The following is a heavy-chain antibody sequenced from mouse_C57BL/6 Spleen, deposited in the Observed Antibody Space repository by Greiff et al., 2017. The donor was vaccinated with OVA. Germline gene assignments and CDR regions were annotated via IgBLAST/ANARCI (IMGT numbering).Heavy chain of an antibody. CDR3: TTYGNCAY. D-gene: IGHD2-1*01. V-gene: IGHV14-4*01. CDR2: IDPENGDT. J-gene: IGHJ3*01. Sequence: EVQLKESGAELVRPGASVKLSCTASGFNIKDDYMHWVKQRPEQGLEWIGWIDPENGDTEYASKFQGKATITADTSSNTAYLQLSSLTSEDTAVYYCTTYGNCAYWGQGTLVTVSA. CDR1: GFNIKDDY.